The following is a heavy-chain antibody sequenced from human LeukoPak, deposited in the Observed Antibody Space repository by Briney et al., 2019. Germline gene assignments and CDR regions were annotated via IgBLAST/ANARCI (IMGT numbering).Heavy chain of an antibody. Sequence: GGSLRLSCAASGFTFSSYGMHWVRQAPGKGLEWVAVISYDGSNKYYADSVKGRFTISRDNSKNTLYLQMNSLRAEDTAVYYCAKIFQPHGMDVWGQGTTVTVSS. J-gene: IGHJ6*02. CDR2: ISYDGSNK. D-gene: IGHD2-21*01. CDR1: GFTFSSYG. CDR3: AKIFQPHGMDV. V-gene: IGHV3-30*18.